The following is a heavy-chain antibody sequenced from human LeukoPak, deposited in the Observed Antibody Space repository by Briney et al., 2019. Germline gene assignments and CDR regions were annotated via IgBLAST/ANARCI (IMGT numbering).Heavy chain of an antibody. CDR1: GYTFTGDY. CDR2: INPDSGGT. V-gene: IGHV1-2*02. Sequence: ASVKVSCKASGYTFTGDYMHWVREAPGQGLEWMGWINPDSGGTNYAQKFQGGVTMTRDTSISTDYMELSMPRADDTVECYCARRYCRSTSCYRWFDPWGQGTPVTVSS. D-gene: IGHD2-2*01. J-gene: IGHJ5*02. CDR3: ARRYCRSTSCYRWFDP.